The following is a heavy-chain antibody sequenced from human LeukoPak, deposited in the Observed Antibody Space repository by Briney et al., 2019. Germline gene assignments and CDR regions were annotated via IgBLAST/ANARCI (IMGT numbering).Heavy chain of an antibody. V-gene: IGHV5-51*01. Sequence: GESLKISCKGSGYSFTSYWIGWVRQMPGKGLEWMGIIYPGDSDTRYSPSFQGQVTISADKSISTAYLQWSSLKASDTAMYYCARRKGCSSTSCYEDFDYWGQGTLVTVSS. CDR3: ARRKGCSSTSCYEDFDY. D-gene: IGHD2-2*01. CDR1: GYSFTSYW. J-gene: IGHJ4*02. CDR2: IYPGDSDT.